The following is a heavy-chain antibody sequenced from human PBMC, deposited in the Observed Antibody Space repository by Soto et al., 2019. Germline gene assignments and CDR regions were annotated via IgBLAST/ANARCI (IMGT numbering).Heavy chain of an antibody. CDR2: ISAYNGNT. Sequence: ASVKVSCKASGYTFTSYGISWVRQAPGQGLEWMGWISAYNGNTNYAQKLQGRVTMTTDTSTSTAYMELRSLRADDTAVYYCEGGGEHLHPVCFSPWGRGPLVPVSS. CDR3: EGGGEHLHPVCFSP. V-gene: IGHV1-18*01. CDR1: GYTFTSYG. J-gene: IGHJ5*02. D-gene: IGHD3-16*01.